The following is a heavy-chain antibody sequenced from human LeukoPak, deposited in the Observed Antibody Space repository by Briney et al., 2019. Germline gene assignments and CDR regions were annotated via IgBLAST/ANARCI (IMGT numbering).Heavy chain of an antibody. Sequence: SETLSLTCTVSGDSISSDYWSWIRQPPGKGLEWIGYIYRFGNTDYNPSLMRRVTISLDTSKKQLSLNLTSVTAAHTAVYYCAGRGQRYFRDWGQGTLVTVSS. CDR3: AGRGQRYFRD. CDR1: GDSISSDY. J-gene: IGHJ1*01. CDR2: IYRFGNT. V-gene: IGHV4-4*08.